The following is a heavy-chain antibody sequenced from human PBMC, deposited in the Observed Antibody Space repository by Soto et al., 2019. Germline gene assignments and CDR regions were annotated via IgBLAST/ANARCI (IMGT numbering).Heavy chain of an antibody. J-gene: IGHJ4*02. CDR1: GYSFTSYW. Sequence: GESLKISCKGSGYSFTSYWIAWVRQMPGKGLEWMGIIYPGDSDTRYSPSFQGQVTISADKSISTAYLQWSSLKASDTAMYFCAATGYTYGYHFDHWGQGTQVTVSS. V-gene: IGHV5-51*01. CDR3: AATGYTYGYHFDH. CDR2: IYPGDSDT. D-gene: IGHD5-18*01.